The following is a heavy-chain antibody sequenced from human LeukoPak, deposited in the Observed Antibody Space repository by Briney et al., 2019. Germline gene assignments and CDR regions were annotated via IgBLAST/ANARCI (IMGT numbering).Heavy chain of an antibody. CDR1: GFTFSSYA. D-gene: IGHD3-10*02. Sequence: GGSLRLSCAASGFTFSSYAMSWVRQAPGKGLEWVSYISSSGSTIYYADSVKGRFTISRDNAKNSLYLQMNSLRAEDTAVYYCAELGITMIGGVWGKGTTVTISS. V-gene: IGHV3-48*03. CDR2: ISSSGSTI. CDR3: AELGITMIGGV. J-gene: IGHJ6*04.